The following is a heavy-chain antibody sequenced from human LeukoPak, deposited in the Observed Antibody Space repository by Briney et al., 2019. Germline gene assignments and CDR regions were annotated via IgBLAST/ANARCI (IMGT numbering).Heavy chain of an antibody. J-gene: IGHJ4*02. V-gene: IGHV3-7*01. CDR2: IKQDGSEK. CDR3: ARHLSGVSGYTYGRGIDY. Sequence: PGGSLRLSCAASGFTFSSYWMSWVRQAPGKGLEWVANIKQDGSEKYYVDSVKGRFTISRDNGKTSLYLQMNSLRAEDSAVYYCARHLSGVSGYTYGRGIDYWGQGTLVTVSS. D-gene: IGHD5-18*01. CDR1: GFTFSSYW.